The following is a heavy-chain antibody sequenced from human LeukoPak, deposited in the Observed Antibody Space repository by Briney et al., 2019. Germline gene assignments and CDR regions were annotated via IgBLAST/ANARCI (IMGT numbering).Heavy chain of an antibody. Sequence: GGSLRLSCSASGFSFSSYAMSWVRQAPGKGLEWVSGISASGGSTYYVDSVKGRFTISRDNSKDTLYLQMNSLRAEETATYYCVKGCDITCYRSDSWDQGTLATVSS. J-gene: IGHJ4*02. CDR3: VKGCDITCYRSDS. D-gene: IGHD2-2*01. CDR1: GFSFSSYA. CDR2: ISASGGST. V-gene: IGHV3-23*01.